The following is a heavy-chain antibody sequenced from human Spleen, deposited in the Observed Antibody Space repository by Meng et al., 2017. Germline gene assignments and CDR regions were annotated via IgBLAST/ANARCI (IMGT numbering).Heavy chain of an antibody. J-gene: IGHJ4*02. CDR3: ARDEGLAAAGSGNDY. Sequence: QWRLARSGAEVKKPGASVKVSCKASGYTFTGYYMNWVRQAPGQGLEWMGRINPSSGGTIYAQKFQGRVTMTRDTSISTAYMELSRLRSDDTAVYYCARDEGLAAAGSGNDYWGQGTLVTVSS. V-gene: IGHV1-2*06. D-gene: IGHD6-13*01. CDR2: INPSSGGT. CDR1: GYTFTGYY.